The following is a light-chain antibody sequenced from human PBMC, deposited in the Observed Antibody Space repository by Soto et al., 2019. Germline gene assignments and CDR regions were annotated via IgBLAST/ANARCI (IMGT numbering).Light chain of an antibody. Sequence: QSALTQPASVSGSPGQSITISCTGTSSDVGGYNYVSWYQQYPGKAPKLMIYEVSKRPSGVSNRFSGSKSGNTASLTISGLQAEDEADYYCSSYTSSSHVVFGGGTKLTVL. J-gene: IGLJ2*01. V-gene: IGLV2-14*01. CDR1: SSDVGGYNY. CDR2: EVS. CDR3: SSYTSSSHVV.